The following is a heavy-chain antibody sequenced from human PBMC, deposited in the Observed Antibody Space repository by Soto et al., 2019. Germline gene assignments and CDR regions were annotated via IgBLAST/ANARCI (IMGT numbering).Heavy chain of an antibody. V-gene: IGHV3-21*01. CDR1: GLTVSSYS. CDR3: ARALYGSGSYEYFDS. CDR2: ISSSSSYI. D-gene: IGHD3-10*01. Sequence: GLLRRSYAGCGLTVSSYSMNWVRQATGKGLEWVSSISSSSSYIYYADSVKGRSTISRDNAKNSLYLQMNSLRAEDTAVYYCARALYGSGSYEYFDSWGPATPVPVSP. J-gene: IGHJ4*02.